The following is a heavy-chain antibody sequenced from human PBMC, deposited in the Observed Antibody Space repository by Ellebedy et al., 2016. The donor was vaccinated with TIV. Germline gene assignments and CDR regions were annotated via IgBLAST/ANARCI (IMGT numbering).Heavy chain of an antibody. CDR1: GYSFTTYG. V-gene: IGHV1-18*01. CDR2: MNTYTGDT. Sequence: ASVKVSCXASGYSFTTYGISWVRQAPGQGLEWMGWMNTYTGDTNYLEKFEGRVTMTTDTSTSTAYMELRSLRSDDTAVYFCARDYRVLGEVEKLDYWGQGTLVTVSS. CDR3: ARDYRVLGEVEKLDY. J-gene: IGHJ4*02. D-gene: IGHD3-3*01.